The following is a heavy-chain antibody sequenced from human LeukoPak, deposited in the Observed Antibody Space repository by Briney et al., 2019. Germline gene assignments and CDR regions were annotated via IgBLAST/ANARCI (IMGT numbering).Heavy chain of an antibody. V-gene: IGHV4-59*12. CDR2: VHYTGTT. CDR3: ARIGVGATTRAPLDY. J-gene: IGHJ4*02. Sequence: SETLSLTCTVSGGSISGYYWNLIRQPPGKGLEWIGYVHYTGTTNYSPSLKSRVTISVDTSKNQFSLTLSSVTAADTAVYYCARIGVGATTRAPLDYWGQGTLVTVSS. D-gene: IGHD1-26*01. CDR1: GGSISGYY.